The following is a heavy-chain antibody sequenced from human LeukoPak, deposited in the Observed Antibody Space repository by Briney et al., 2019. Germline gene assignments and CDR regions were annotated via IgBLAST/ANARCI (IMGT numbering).Heavy chain of an antibody. CDR1: GGSISSSSYY. J-gene: IGHJ4*02. CDR2: IYYSGST. CDR3: ARLTIFGVTVDY. V-gene: IGHV4-39*01. Sequence: PSETLSLTCTVSGGSISSSSYYWGWIRQPPGKGLEWIGSIYYSGSTYYNPSLKSRVTISVDTSKNQFSLKLSSVTAADTAVYYCARLTIFGVTVDYWGQGTLVTVSS. D-gene: IGHD3-3*01.